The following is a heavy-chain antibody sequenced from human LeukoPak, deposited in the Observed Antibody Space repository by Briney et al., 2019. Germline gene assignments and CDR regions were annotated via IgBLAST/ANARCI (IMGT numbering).Heavy chain of an antibody. Sequence: GGSLRLSCAASGFTFSSYGMHWVRQAPDKGLEWVAFTRYDGSDKYYVDSVKGRFTISRDNSKNTLYLQMNSLRAEDAAVYYCAKDRHVWGYSYGETFDFWGQGTLVTVSS. V-gene: IGHV3-30*02. CDR3: AKDRHVWGYSYGETFDF. D-gene: IGHD5-18*01. J-gene: IGHJ4*02. CDR2: TRYDGSDK. CDR1: GFTFSSYG.